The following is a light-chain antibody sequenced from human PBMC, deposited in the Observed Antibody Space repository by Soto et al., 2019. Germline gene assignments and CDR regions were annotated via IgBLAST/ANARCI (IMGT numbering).Light chain of an antibody. CDR1: QSISSW. J-gene: IGKJ3*01. V-gene: IGKV1-5*03. CDR2: KAS. CDR3: QQYNSYPFT. Sequence: DIQMTQSPSTLSASVGDRVTITCRASQSISSWLAWYQQKPGKAPKLLIYKASSFESGVPSRFSGSGSETEFTLTISSLQPDDFATYYCQQYNSYPFTFGPGTKVDIK.